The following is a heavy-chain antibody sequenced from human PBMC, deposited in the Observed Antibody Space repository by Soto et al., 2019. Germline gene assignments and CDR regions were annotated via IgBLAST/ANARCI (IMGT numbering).Heavy chain of an antibody. CDR3: ARLYYDILTGYWYFDL. J-gene: IGHJ2*01. D-gene: IGHD3-9*01. CDR1: GGSISSYY. V-gene: IGHV4-59*08. CDR2: IYYSGRT. Sequence: QVQLQESGPGLVKPSETLSLTCTVSGGSISSYYWSWIRQPPGKGLEWIGYIYYSGRTNYNPFLKSRATVSVDTAKNQFSLKLSSVTAADTAVYYCARLYYDILTGYWYFDLWGRGTLVTVSS.